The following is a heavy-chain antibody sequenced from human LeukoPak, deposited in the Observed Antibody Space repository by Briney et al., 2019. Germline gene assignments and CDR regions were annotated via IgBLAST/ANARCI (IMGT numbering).Heavy chain of an antibody. CDR2: AIPSFGTA. J-gene: IGHJ3*02. Sequence: SVNVSCTTSAGTFTSYTIRRVRHATGQGLERIVGAIPSFGTANYAQKFQGRVTITADESTSTAYMELSSLRSEDTAVYYCARGNVDTAMADAFDIWGQGTMVTVSS. CDR1: AGTFTSYT. D-gene: IGHD5-18*01. CDR3: ARGNVDTAMADAFDI. V-gene: IGHV1-69*13.